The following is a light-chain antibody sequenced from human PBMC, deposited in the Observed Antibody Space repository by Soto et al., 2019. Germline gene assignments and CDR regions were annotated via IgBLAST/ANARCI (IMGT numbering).Light chain of an antibody. V-gene: IGKV1-33*01. Sequence: DIQMTQSPSSLSASVGDRVTITCQASQDISNYLNWYQQKPGKAPKLLIYDASNLETGVPSRFSGSGSGTDFTFTISSLQAEDIATYYCQQYDNASWTFGQGTKVEIK. CDR1: QDISNY. CDR2: DAS. CDR3: QQYDNASWT. J-gene: IGKJ1*01.